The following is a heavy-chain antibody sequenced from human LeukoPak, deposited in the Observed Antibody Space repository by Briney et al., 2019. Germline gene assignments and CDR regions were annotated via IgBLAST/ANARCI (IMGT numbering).Heavy chain of an antibody. D-gene: IGHD6-13*01. V-gene: IGHV3-23*01. CDR3: AKGSSSSPLYYFDY. CDR1: GFTFSSYA. CDR2: ISGSGGST. J-gene: IGHJ4*02. Sequence: GGSLRLSCAASGFTFSSYAMSWVRQAPGKGLEWVSAISGSGGSTYYADSVKGRFTISRDNSKNTLYLQMNSPRAEDTAVYYCAKGSSSSPLYYFDYWGQGTLVTVSS.